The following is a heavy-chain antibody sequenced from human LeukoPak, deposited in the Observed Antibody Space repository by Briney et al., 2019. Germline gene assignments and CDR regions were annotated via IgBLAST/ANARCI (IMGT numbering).Heavy chain of an antibody. CDR3: ARVGRGSGSTRFDY. J-gene: IGHJ4*02. V-gene: IGHV4-30-4*01. D-gene: IGHD3-10*01. Sequence: SQTLSLTCTVSGGSISSGDYYWSWIRQPPGKGLEWIGYIYYSGSTYYNPSLKSRVTISVDTSKNQFSLKLSSVTAADTAVYYCARVGRGSGSTRFDYWGQGTLVTVSS. CDR2: IYYSGST. CDR1: GGSISSGDYY.